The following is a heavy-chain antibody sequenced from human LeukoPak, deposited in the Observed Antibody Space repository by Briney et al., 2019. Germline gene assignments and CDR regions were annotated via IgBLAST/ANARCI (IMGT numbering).Heavy chain of an antibody. Sequence: ASVTVSCKLSGYTLTDVSMHWVRQAPGKGLEWMGGFDPEGGETIYAQKFQGRVTMTEDPSADTAYMELRSLSSEDTAVYYCGIGRKFDWLLCHHWGQGTLVTVSS. V-gene: IGHV1-24*01. CDR1: GYTLTDVS. J-gene: IGHJ5*02. CDR2: FDPEGGET. D-gene: IGHD3-9*01. CDR3: GIGRKFDWLLCHH.